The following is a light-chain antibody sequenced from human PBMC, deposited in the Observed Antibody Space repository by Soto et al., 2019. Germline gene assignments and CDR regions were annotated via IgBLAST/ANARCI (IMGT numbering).Light chain of an antibody. CDR1: SLHNSYA. V-gene: IGLV4-69*01. CDR2: LNSDGSH. CDR3: QTWSTDIRV. Sequence: QPVLTQPPSTSASLGASVKLTCTLSSLHNSYAIAWHQQQPEKGPRYLMKLNSDGSHSKGDGIPDRFSGSSSGAERYLTISSLQSEDEADYYCQTWSTDIRVFGGGTKLTVL. J-gene: IGLJ3*02.